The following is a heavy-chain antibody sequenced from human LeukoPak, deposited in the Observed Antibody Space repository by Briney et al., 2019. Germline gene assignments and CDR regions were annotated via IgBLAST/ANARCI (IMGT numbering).Heavy chain of an antibody. CDR2: IYYSGLT. J-gene: IGHJ4*02. CDR3: ARDPPEDEWNSLDS. D-gene: IGHD1-7*01. Sequence: SETLSLTCTVSGGSLNGYYWNCIRQAPGKGLEWIAFIYYSGLTVYSPSLQSRVSMSVDTSRDQFSLDLSSVTAADTALYYCARDPPEDEWNSLDSWGQGILVTVSS. V-gene: IGHV4-59*01. CDR1: GGSLNGYY.